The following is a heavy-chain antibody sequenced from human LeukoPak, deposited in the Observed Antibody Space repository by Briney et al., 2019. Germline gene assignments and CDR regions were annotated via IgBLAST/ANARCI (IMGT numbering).Heavy chain of an antibody. D-gene: IGHD1-26*01. Sequence: EGSLRLSCSASGFTFSSYGMHWVRQAPGKGREGVAVISYDGSNKYYADPVKGRFTISRDNSKNRLYLQMNSLRAEDTAVYYCAKAAVVGVEFDYWGKGTLVTVSS. CDR1: GFTFSSYG. CDR3: AKAAVVGVEFDY. V-gene: IGHV3-30*18. J-gene: IGHJ4*02. CDR2: ISYDGSNK.